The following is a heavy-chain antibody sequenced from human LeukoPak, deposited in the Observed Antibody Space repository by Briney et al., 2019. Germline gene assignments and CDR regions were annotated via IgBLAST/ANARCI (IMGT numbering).Heavy chain of an antibody. D-gene: IGHD3-3*01. J-gene: IGHJ5*02. CDR2: IYTSGTT. Sequence: SETLCLTCNVSGGSISSFYLSWIRQPPGKGLEWIGYIYTSGTTKYNPSLKSRLTMSVDTSNSQFLLTLSSVTAADTAVYYCARHGDFWDGRSRLDTSGQGTLVTASS. CDR1: GGSISSFY. CDR3: ARHGDFWDGRSRLDT. V-gene: IGHV4-4*09.